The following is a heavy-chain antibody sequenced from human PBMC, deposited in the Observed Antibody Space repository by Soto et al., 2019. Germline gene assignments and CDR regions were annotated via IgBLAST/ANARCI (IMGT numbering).Heavy chain of an antibody. Sequence: QVELQESGPGLVKTSGALSLTCAVSGGSISSGHWWSWVRQPPGEGLEWIGEIFQSGTTNYNPPVESRVIISMDKSKNQFSLEVISVTAADTAVYFCARHIAVAGTRGFDYWGQGTLVTVSS. J-gene: IGHJ4*02. CDR2: IFQSGTT. D-gene: IGHD6-19*01. CDR1: GGSISSGHW. CDR3: ARHIAVAGTRGFDY. V-gene: IGHV4-4*02.